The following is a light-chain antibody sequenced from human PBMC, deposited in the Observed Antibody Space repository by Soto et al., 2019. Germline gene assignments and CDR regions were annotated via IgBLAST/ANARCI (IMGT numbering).Light chain of an antibody. CDR1: TSNIGSNY. CDR3: AAWDDSSREL. CDR2: INN. V-gene: IGLV1-47*01. Sequence: QSVLTQPPSASGTPGQRVTISCSGSTSNIGSNYVYWYQQLPGSAPKLLIYINNQRPSGVPDRFSGSKSGTSASLAISGLRPEDEADYYCAAWDDSSRELFGTGTKLTVL. J-gene: IGLJ1*01.